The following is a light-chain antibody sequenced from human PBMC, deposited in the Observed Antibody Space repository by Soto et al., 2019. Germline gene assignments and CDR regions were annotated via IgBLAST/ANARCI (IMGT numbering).Light chain of an antibody. CDR1: QTISTC. CDR2: GAS. V-gene: IGKV1-39*01. Sequence: DIQITQFPSSLSASVGDRVTITCRASQTISTCLNWYQQKAGTAPKLLIYGASDLESGIPSRFSGSGSGTYFTLTISRLQPEDFAIYYCQQCLTTPRTFGQGTRVEI. CDR3: QQCLTTPRT. J-gene: IGKJ1*01.